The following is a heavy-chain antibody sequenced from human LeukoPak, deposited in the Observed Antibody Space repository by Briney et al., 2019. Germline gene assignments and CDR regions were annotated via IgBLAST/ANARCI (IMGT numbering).Heavy chain of an antibody. V-gene: IGHV3-30*02. CDR2: IRYDGSNK. CDR1: GFTFSSYG. J-gene: IGHJ4*02. CDR3: AKSLYGSGSYYNFDY. D-gene: IGHD3-10*01. Sequence: PGGSLRLSCAASGFTFSSYGMHWVRQAPGKGLEWVAFIRYDGSNKYYADSVKGRFTISRDNSKNTLYLQMNSPRAEDTAVYYCAKSLYGSGSYYNFDYWGQGTLVTVSS.